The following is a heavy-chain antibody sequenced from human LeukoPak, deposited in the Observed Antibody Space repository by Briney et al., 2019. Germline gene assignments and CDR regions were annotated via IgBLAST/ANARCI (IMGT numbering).Heavy chain of an antibody. J-gene: IGHJ4*02. CDR1: GYTFTGYY. V-gene: IGHV1-46*01. CDR3: ARSFGAPHYYDTSGYIDY. CDR2: INPNGGST. Sequence: ASVKVSCKASGYTFTGYYIHWVRQAPGQGLEWMGVINPNGGSTNYAQQLQGRVTVTRDTSTSTVYMDLSSLRSEDTAFYYCARSFGAPHYYDTSGYIDYWGQGTLVTVSS. D-gene: IGHD3-22*01.